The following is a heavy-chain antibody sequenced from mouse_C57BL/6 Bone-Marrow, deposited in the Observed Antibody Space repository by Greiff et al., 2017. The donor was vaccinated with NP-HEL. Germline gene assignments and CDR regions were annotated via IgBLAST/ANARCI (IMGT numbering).Heavy chain of an antibody. V-gene: IGHV1-64*01. CDR2: IHPNSGST. D-gene: IGHD2-5*01. CDR1: GYTFTSYW. CDR3: ARSAPYYSNYGYAMDY. J-gene: IGHJ4*01. Sequence: QVQLQQPGAELVKPGASVKLSCKASGYTFTSYWMHWVKQRPGQGLEWIGMIHPNSGSTNYNEKFKSKATLTVDKSSSTAYMQLSSLTSEDSAVYYCARSAPYYSNYGYAMDYWGQGTSVTVSS.